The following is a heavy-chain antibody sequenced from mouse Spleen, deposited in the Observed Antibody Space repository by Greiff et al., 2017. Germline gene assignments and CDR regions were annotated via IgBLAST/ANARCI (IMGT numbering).Heavy chain of an antibody. CDR2: ISSGGGST. D-gene: IGHD4-1*01. CDR1: GFAFSSYD. V-gene: IGHV5-12-1*01. Sequence: EVQLVESGGGLVKPGGSLKLSCAASGFAFSSYDMSWVRQTPEKRLEWVAYISSGGGSTYYPDTVKGRFTISRDNARNTLYLQMSSLRSEDTALYYCARAKTGWYFDVWGAGTTVTVSS. J-gene: IGHJ1*01. CDR3: ARAKTGWYFDV.